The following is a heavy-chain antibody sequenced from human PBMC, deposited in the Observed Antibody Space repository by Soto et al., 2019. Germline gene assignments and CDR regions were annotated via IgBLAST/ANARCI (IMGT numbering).Heavy chain of an antibody. V-gene: IGHV4-59*02. CDR3: ARSLFP. Sequence: SETLSLTCTVSGGSVTGHHWSWIRQPPGMGLEWIGYILNSGSAKYSPSLQSRVTISVDTSKNQFSLKLSSVTAADTAVYYRARSLFPWGQGTLVTVSS. J-gene: IGHJ5*02. CDR1: GGSVTGHH. CDR2: ILNSGSA.